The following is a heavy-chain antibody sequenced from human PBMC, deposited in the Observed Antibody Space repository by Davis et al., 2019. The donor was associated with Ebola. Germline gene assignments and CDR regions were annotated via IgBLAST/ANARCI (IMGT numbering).Heavy chain of an antibody. Sequence: PSETLSLTCTVSGASVSSSFWSWIRRPPGKGLEWIGYISHSGSINFHPSLKSRVTISRDTSKNQFSLKLSSVTAADTAAYYCARESTYYGSGSYGYFDHWGQGTLVTVSS. V-gene: IGHV4-59*02. CDR2: ISHSGSI. CDR3: ARESTYYGSGSYGYFDH. D-gene: IGHD3-10*01. J-gene: IGHJ4*02. CDR1: GASVSSSF.